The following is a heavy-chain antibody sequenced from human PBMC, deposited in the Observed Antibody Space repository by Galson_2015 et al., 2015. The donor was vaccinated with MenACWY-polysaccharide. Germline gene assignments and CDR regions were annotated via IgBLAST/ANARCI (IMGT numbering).Heavy chain of an antibody. CDR1: GSRFSHSG. Sequence: SLRLSCAASGSRFSHSGMHWVRPAPGKGLEWVAVIQYDGSKILYADSVKGRFTISRDNSKNTLFLEMNSLGAEDTAVYYCAREGSRIVFHAFDTWGQGTMVTVSS. J-gene: IGHJ3*02. CDR2: IQYDGSKI. CDR3: AREGSRIVFHAFDT. V-gene: IGHV3-30*03. D-gene: IGHD6-13*01.